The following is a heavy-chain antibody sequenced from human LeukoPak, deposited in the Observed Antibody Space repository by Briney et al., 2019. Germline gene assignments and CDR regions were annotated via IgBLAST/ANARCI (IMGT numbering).Heavy chain of an antibody. J-gene: IGHJ4*02. V-gene: IGHV3-33*01. CDR2: IWYDGSNK. CDR1: GFTFSSYG. D-gene: IGHD6-6*01. CDR3: ARVGSSSPFDY. Sequence: PGGSLRLSCAASGFTFSSYGMHWVRQAPGKGLEWVAVIWYDGSNKYYADSVKGRFTISRDNSKNTLYLQMNSLGAEDTAVYYCARVGSSSPFDYRGQGTLVTVST.